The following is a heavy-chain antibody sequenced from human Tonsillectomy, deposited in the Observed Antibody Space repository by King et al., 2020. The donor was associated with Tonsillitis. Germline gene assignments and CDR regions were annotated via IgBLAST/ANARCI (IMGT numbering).Heavy chain of an antibody. D-gene: IGHD3-10*01. CDR2: INTDGSVA. J-gene: IGHJ4*02. Sequence: VQLVESGGGLVQPGGSLRLSCAASGFTFSNYWMHWVRQAPGKGLVWVSRINTDGSVANYADSVKGRFTISRDNDKNTLYLQMNSLRAEDTAVYYCARDIIYGSGRSDYWGQGTLVTVSS. V-gene: IGHV3-74*01. CDR1: GFTFSNYW. CDR3: ARDIIYGSGRSDY.